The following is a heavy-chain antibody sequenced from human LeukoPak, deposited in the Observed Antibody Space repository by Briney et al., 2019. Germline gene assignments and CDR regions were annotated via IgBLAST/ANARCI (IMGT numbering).Heavy chain of an antibody. CDR3: ARESITGHRDFDY. Sequence: GGPLRLSCAASGFAFGSYSMNWVRQAPGKGLEWVSYISSGSRTIYSADSVKGRFTISRDNAKNSLYMQMNSLGVEDTAVYYCARESITGHRDFDYWGEGTLVTVSS. CDR2: ISSGSRTI. V-gene: IGHV3-48*01. J-gene: IGHJ4*02. CDR1: GFAFGSYS. D-gene: IGHD1-20*01.